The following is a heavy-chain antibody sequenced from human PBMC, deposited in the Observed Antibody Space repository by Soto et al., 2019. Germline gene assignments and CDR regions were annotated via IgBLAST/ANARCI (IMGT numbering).Heavy chain of an antibody. CDR2: LSWNSAHL. CDR3: ARCVTYSTSGTYRLWYFDL. V-gene: IGHV3-9*01. J-gene: IGHJ2*01. CDR1: EFTFDEYA. D-gene: IGHD3-16*02. Sequence: EVHLVESGGGLVQSGRSLRLSCAASEFTFDEYAMHWVRQAPGKCLEWVAGLSWNSAHLVYAESVKGRFTISRDNSKNSLNLQMNSLRPEDTAFYYGARCVTYSTSGTYRLWYFDLWCRGTLVTVSS.